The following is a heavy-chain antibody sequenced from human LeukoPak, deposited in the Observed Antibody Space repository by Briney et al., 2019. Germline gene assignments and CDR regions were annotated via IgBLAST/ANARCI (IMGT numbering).Heavy chain of an antibody. J-gene: IGHJ4*02. Sequence: GGSLRLSCAASGFTFNNCAMAWVRQAPGKGLEWVSAITSGGNTYFVGSVKGRFTISRDNSKNTVHLQMNSLRAEDTAVYYCLKDWGTYRAFDYWGQGTLVTVSS. V-gene: IGHV3-23*01. CDR3: LKDWGTYRAFDY. D-gene: IGHD3-16*01. CDR1: GFTFNNCA. CDR2: ITSGGNT.